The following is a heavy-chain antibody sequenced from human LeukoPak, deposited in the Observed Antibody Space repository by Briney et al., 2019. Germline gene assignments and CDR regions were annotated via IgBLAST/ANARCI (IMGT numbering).Heavy chain of an antibody. CDR3: AKDGGEMATNDYFDY. J-gene: IGHJ4*02. Sequence: GGSLRLSCAASGFTFSSYAMSWVRQAPGKGLEWVSAISGSGGSTYYADSVKGRFTISRDNSKNTLYLQINSLRAEDTAVYYCAKDGGEMATNDYFDYWGQGTLVTVSS. V-gene: IGHV3-23*01. CDR2: ISGSGGST. CDR1: GFTFSSYA. D-gene: IGHD5-24*01.